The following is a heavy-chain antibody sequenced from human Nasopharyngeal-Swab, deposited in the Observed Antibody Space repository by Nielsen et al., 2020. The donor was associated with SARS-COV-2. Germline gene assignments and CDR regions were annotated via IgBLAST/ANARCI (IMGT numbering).Heavy chain of an antibody. CDR3: AKGQRTSGTRAFDI. Sequence: GESLKISCAASGFTFSSYAMGWVRQAPGKGLEWVSAISGSGGSTYYADSVKGRFTISRDNSKNTLYLQMNSLRAEDTAVYYCAKGQRTSGTRAFDIWGQGTMVTVSS. J-gene: IGHJ3*02. CDR2: ISGSGGST. V-gene: IGHV3-23*01. D-gene: IGHD1-1*01. CDR1: GFTFSSYA.